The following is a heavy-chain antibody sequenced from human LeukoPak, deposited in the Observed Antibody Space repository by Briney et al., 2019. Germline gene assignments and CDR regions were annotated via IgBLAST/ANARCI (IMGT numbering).Heavy chain of an antibody. CDR3: ARRAPLVVPAATDRFDP. J-gene: IGHJ5*02. V-gene: IGHV1-46*01. CDR2: INPSGGST. Sequence: GASVKVSCKASGYTFTSYYMHWVRQAPGQGLEWMGIINPSGGSTSYAQKFQGRVTMTRDTSTSTVYMELSSLRSEDTAVYYCARRAPLVVPAATDRFDPWGQGTLVTVSS. D-gene: IGHD2-2*01. CDR1: GYTFTSYY.